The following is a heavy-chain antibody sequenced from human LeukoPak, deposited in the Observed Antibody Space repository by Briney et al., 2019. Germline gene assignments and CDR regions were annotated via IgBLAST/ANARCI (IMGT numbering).Heavy chain of an antibody. V-gene: IGHV1-69*04. CDR1: GGTFSSYA. J-gene: IGHJ6*02. Sequence: ASVKVSCKASGGTFSSYAISWVRQAPGQGLEWMGRIIPILDIANYAQKFQGRVTITADKSTSTAYMELSSLRSEDTAVYYCARARTRDRYYYYYGMDVWGQGTTVTVSS. D-gene: IGHD3-10*01. CDR3: ARARTRDRYYYYYGMDV. CDR2: IIPILDIA.